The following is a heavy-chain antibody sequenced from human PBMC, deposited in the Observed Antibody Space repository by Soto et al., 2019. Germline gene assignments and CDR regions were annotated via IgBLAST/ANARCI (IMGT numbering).Heavy chain of an antibody. D-gene: IGHD2-15*01. CDR1: GGSISSGDYY. V-gene: IGHV4-30-4*01. J-gene: IGHJ5*02. Sequence: PSETLSLTCTVSGGSISSGDYYWSWIRQPPGKGLEWIGYIYYSGSTYYNPSLKSRVTISVDTSKNQFSLKLSSVTAADTAVYYCARDSRPQVVAATSNWFDPWGQGTLVTVSS. CDR2: IYYSGST. CDR3: ARDSRPQVVAATSNWFDP.